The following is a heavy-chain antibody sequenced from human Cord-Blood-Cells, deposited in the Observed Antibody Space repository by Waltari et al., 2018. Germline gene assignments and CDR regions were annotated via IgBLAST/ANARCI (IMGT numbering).Heavy chain of an antibody. Sequence: QVQLQQWGAGLLKPSETLSLTCAVYGGSFSGYYWSWIRQPPGKGLEWMGEINHSGGTNYNPSLKSRVTISVDTSKNQFSLKLSSVTAADTAVYYCARGGSPFGLWPFMIWGQGTLVTVSS. CDR2: INHSGGT. D-gene: IGHD3-10*01. CDR1: GGSFSGYY. J-gene: IGHJ4*02. CDR3: ARGGSPFGLWPFMI. V-gene: IGHV4-34*01.